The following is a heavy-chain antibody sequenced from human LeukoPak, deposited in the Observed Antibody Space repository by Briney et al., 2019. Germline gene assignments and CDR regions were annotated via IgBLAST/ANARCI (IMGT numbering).Heavy chain of an antibody. J-gene: IGHJ4*02. CDR2: IGAGGTFT. Sequence: GGSLRLSCTASGFTFSSYAMNWVRQAPGKGLEWVSGIGAGGTFTYYADSVKGRFTISRDNSRNTLYLQMNSLRADDTAVYYCAKDLGYTTYGYYFAYRGQGTLVTVSS. V-gene: IGHV3-23*01. D-gene: IGHD4-11*01. CDR3: AKDLGYTTYGYYFAY. CDR1: GFTFSSYA.